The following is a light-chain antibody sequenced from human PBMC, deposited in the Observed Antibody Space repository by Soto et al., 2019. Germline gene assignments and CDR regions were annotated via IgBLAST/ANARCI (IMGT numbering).Light chain of an antibody. CDR1: QSVRTN. Sequence: EVMMTQFPDTVSVTAGETVTLSCGASQSVRTNLAWYQQRPGQAPRLLIHYASTRASDIPARFSGSGSGTNFTLAISSLQSEDFAVYYCHQYNTWPLTFGGGTKVDIK. CDR2: YAS. CDR3: HQYNTWPLT. J-gene: IGKJ4*01. V-gene: IGKV3D-15*01.